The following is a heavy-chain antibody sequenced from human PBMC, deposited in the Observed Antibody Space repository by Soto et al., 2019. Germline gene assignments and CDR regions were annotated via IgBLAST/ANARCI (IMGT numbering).Heavy chain of an antibody. D-gene: IGHD3-3*01. CDR2: IVVGSVNT. CDR3: AADNYDFWSGSYYYYYGMDV. V-gene: IGHV1-58*01. CDR1: GFTFTSSA. J-gene: IGHJ6*02. Sequence: RDSVKVSCKASGFTFTSSAVQWVRQARGQRLEWIGWIVVGSVNTNYAQKFQERVTITRDMSTSTAYMELSSLRSEDTAVYYCAADNYDFWSGSYYYYYGMDVWGQGTTVTVSS.